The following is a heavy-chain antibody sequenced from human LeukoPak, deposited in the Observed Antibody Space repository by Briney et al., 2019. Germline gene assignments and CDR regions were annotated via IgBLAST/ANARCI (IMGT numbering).Heavy chain of an antibody. Sequence: SETLSLTCTVSGDSITSYSTYYWGWIRQPPGKGLEWIGSVFYSGTTYYNPSLKSRVTISLDMSKNQFSLKLSSVTAADTAVYYCARARGYSYASDYWGQGTLVTVSS. D-gene: IGHD5-18*01. J-gene: IGHJ4*02. CDR1: GDSITSYSTYY. CDR3: ARARGYSYASDY. CDR2: VFYSGTT. V-gene: IGHV4-39*07.